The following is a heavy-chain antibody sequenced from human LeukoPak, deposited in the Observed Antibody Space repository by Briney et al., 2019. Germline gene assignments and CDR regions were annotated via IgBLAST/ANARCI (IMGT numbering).Heavy chain of an antibody. Sequence: GGSLRLSCAASGFTFSSYWMSWVRQAPGKGLEWVATITQDGSGKYYVDSVKGRFTISRDNAKNSLHLQMSSLRAEDTAVYYCARVRTGMTNWFDHWGQGTLVTVSS. J-gene: IGHJ5*02. CDR2: ITQDGSGK. CDR3: ARVRTGMTNWFDH. CDR1: GFTFSSYW. D-gene: IGHD1-1*01. V-gene: IGHV3-7*04.